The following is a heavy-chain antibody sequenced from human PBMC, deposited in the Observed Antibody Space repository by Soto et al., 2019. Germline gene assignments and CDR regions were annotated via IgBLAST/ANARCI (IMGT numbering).Heavy chain of an antibody. CDR2: IFYSRTT. J-gene: IGHJ4*02. CDR1: GGSINSGGYY. D-gene: IGHD3-16*02. V-gene: IGHV4-31*03. CDR3: ARESPGDLVYYFDF. Sequence: PSETLSLTCTVSGGSINSGGYYWTWIRQHPGKGLEWIGYIFYSRTTSYNPSLKSRVTISGDTSKNQFSLTLRSVTAADSAVYYCARESPGDLVYYFDFWGQGTPVTVSS.